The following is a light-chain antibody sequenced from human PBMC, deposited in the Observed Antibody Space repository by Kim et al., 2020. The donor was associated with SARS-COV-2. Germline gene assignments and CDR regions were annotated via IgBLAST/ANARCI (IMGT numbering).Light chain of an antibody. Sequence: QPVLTQSPSASPSRGASVKLTGTLSSGHSRNAIAWHQQQPERGPRYLMKLNSDGSHTKGDGIPDRFSGSSSGAERYLTISSLQSEDEADYYCQTWDTGIHVFGGGTQLTVL. CDR3: QTWDTGIHV. CDR1: SGHSRNA. V-gene: IGLV4-69*01. J-gene: IGLJ3*02. CDR2: LNSDGSH.